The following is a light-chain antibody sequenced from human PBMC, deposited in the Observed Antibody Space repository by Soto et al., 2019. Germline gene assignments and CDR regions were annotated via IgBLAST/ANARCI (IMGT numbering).Light chain of an antibody. CDR2: YDD. Sequence: QSVLTQPPSVSEAPRQRVTISCSGSSSNIGNNPVNWYQQLPGEAPKLLIYYDDLLPSGVSDRFSGSKSGTSASLAISGLQSEDEADYYCAAWDGSLNAVVFGGGTKVTVL. CDR1: SSNIGNNP. CDR3: AAWDGSLNAVV. J-gene: IGLJ2*01. V-gene: IGLV1-36*01.